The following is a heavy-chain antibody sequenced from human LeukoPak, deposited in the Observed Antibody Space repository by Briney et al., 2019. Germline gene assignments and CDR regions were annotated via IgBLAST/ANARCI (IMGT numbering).Heavy chain of an antibody. CDR2: IYPGDSDT. D-gene: IGHD2-2*01. CDR1: GYSFTSYW. J-gene: IGHJ4*02. CDR3: ARQRPAGRYCSSTSCFPDY. V-gene: IGHV5-51*01. Sequence: GESLKISCKGSGYSFTSYWIGWVRQMPGKGLEWMGIIYPGDSDTRYSPFFQGQVTISADKSISTAYLQWSSLKASDTAMYYCARQRPAGRYCSSTSCFPDYWGQGTLVTVSS.